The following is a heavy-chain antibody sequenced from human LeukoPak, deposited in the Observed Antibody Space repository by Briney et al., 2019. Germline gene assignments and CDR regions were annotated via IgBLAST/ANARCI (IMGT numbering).Heavy chain of an antibody. Sequence: GASVKVSCKASGYTFSDYYIHWVRQAPGQGLEWMGRINPNSGGTNYAQKFQGRVTMTRDTSISTAYMELSRLRSDDTAVYYCARRLIGDDAFDIWGQGTMVTVSS. V-gene: IGHV1-2*06. CDR3: ARRLIGDDAFDI. D-gene: IGHD3-16*01. J-gene: IGHJ3*02. CDR2: INPNSGGT. CDR1: GYTFSDYY.